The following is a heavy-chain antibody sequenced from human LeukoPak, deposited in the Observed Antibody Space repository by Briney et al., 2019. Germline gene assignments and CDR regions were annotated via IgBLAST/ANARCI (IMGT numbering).Heavy chain of an antibody. J-gene: IGHJ4*02. Sequence: GGSLRLSCAASGFTFSSYEMNWVRQAPGKGLEWVSYISSGGSTVYYADSVKGRFTISRDNAKNSLYLQMNSLRAEDTAVYYCARERDDYNFFDYWGQGTLVTVSS. CDR1: GFTFSSYE. CDR2: ISSGGSTV. V-gene: IGHV3-48*03. D-gene: IGHD5-24*01. CDR3: ARERDDYNFFDY.